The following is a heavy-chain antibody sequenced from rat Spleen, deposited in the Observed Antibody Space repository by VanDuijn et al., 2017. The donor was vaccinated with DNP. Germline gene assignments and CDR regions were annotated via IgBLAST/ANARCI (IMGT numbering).Heavy chain of an antibody. V-gene: IGHV5-7*01. J-gene: IGHJ2*01. CDR2: ISYDGDST. D-gene: IGHD4-3*01. CDR3: VRWNSGHFDY. CDR1: GFTFSDYN. Sequence: EVQLVESGGGLVKPGKSLKLSCAASGFTFSDYNMAWVRQAPTKGLEWVATISYDGDSTYYRDSVKGRFIGSRDNAKSTLYLQMNSLRSEDMATYYCVRWNSGHFDYWGQGVMVTVSS.